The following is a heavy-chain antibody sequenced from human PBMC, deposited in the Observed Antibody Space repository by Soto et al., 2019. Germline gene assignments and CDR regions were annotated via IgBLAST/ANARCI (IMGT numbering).Heavy chain of an antibody. J-gene: IGHJ6*02. CDR2: IYYSGST. CDR3: ARLDTAMVNYYYYGMDV. D-gene: IGHD5-18*01. Sequence: TSETLSLPCTVSVGSISSSSYYWGWILQPPAKGMEWIGSIYYSGSTYYNPSLKSRVTISVDTSKNQFSLKLSSVTAADTAVYYCARLDTAMVNYYYYGMDVWGQGTTVTVSS. V-gene: IGHV4-39*01. CDR1: VGSISSSSYY.